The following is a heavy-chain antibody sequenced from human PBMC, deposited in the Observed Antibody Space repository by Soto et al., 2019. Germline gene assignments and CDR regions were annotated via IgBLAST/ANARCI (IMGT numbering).Heavy chain of an antibody. CDR1: GFTFSSYG. V-gene: IGHV3-33*01. CDR3: ARDYDFWSGYDRSDAFDI. D-gene: IGHD3-3*01. Sequence: ESGGGVVQPGRSLRLSCAASGFTFSSYGMHWVRQAPGKGLEWVAVIWYDGSNKYYADSVKGRFTISRDNSKNTLYLQMNSLRAEDTAVYYCARDYDFWSGYDRSDAFDIWGQGTMVTVSS. J-gene: IGHJ3*02. CDR2: IWYDGSNK.